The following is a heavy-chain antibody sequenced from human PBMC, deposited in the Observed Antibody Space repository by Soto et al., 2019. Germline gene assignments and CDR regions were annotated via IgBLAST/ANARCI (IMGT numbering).Heavy chain of an antibody. CDR2: IVPIVGTT. D-gene: IGHD5-12*01. CDR3: VRVVAIPGYPDH. CDR1: GGTFSSYA. J-gene: IGHJ4*02. V-gene: IGHV1-69*12. Sequence: QVQLVQSGAEVRQPASSVKVSCKTSGGTFSSYAISWVRQAPGQGLEWMGGIVPIVGTTTYAQKFQGRVTITADEATSTAYMPLSRLRSDDTAVYYCVRVVAIPGYPDHWGQGTLVTLSS.